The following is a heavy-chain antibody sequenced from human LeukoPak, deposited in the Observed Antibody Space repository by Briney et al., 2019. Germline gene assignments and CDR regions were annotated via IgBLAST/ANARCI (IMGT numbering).Heavy chain of an antibody. CDR1: GFTFSTYS. J-gene: IGHJ5*02. CDR3: TRVAQSGPTGWFDP. Sequence: GGSPRLSCAASGFTFSTYSMNWVRQAPGKGLEWVSYISYTNIIYYADSVKGRFTTSRDNPGNVVYLQMDSLRAEDTAVYYCTRVAQSGPTGWFDPWGQGTLVTVSS. D-gene: IGHD3-10*01. CDR2: ISYTNII. V-gene: IGHV3-48*04.